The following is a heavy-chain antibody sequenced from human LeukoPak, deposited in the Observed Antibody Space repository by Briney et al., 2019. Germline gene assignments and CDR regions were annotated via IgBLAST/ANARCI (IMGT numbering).Heavy chain of an antibody. CDR3: AKGGTYYYDSSVFRPLYYFDC. D-gene: IGHD3-22*01. CDR2: IRYDGSNK. J-gene: IGHJ4*02. V-gene: IGHV3-30*02. CDR1: GFTFSSYG. Sequence: GGSLRLSCAASGFTFSSYGMHWVRQAPGKGLEWVAFIRYDGSNKYYADSVKGRFTISRDNSKNTLYLQMNSLRAEDTAVYYCAKGGTYYYDSSVFRPLYYFDCWGQGTLITVSS.